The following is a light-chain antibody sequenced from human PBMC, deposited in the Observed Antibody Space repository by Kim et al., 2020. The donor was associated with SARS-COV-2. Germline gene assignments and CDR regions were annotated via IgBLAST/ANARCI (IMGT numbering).Light chain of an antibody. CDR1: QVISDY. J-gene: IGKJ1*01. CDR3: QQYNSAPWT. Sequence: ASVGDGVTITCRANQVISDYLAWYQQKPGKAPTLLIYDASALQSGVPSRFSGSRSGTDFTLTISSLQPEDVATYYCQQYNSAPWTFGQGTKVEIK. V-gene: IGKV1-27*01. CDR2: DAS.